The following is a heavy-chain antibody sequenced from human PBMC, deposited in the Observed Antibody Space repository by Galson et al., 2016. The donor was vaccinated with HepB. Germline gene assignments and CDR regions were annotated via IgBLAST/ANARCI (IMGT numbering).Heavy chain of an antibody. J-gene: IGHJ4*02. CDR2: INSDGSSR. CDR3: AVSMGGAFDWYDYLDY. D-gene: IGHD3-9*01. V-gene: IGHV3-74*01. CDR1: GFTFSRYW. Sequence: SLRLSCAASGFTFSRYWMHWVRQVPGKGLVWVSRINSDGSSRNYADSVKGRFTISRDNAESTLYLQMNSLRVEDTALYYCAVSMGGAFDWYDYLDYWGQATLVAVTS.